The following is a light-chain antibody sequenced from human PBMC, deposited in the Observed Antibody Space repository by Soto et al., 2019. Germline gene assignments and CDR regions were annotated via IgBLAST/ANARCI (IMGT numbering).Light chain of an antibody. V-gene: IGLV1-40*01. J-gene: IGLJ1*01. CDR2: SNS. CDR1: SSNIGAGYD. CDR3: QSYDSSLSSYV. Sequence: QSVLTQPPSVSEAPGQKVTISCTGSSSNIGAGYDVHWYQQLPGTAPKLLIYSNSNRPSGVPDRFSGSKSGSSASLAITGLQDEDEADYHCQSYDSSLSSYVFGSGTKVTVL.